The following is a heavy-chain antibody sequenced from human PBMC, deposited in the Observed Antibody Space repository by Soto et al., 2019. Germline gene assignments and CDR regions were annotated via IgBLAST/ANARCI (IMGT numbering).Heavy chain of an antibody. V-gene: IGHV3-30*18. J-gene: IGHJ6*02. Sequence: PGGSLRLSCAASGFTFSSYGMHWVRQAPGKGLEWVALISYDGSNKYYADSVKGRFTISRDNSKNTLYLQMNSLRAEDTAVYYCAKDVVVGATPGLGDYYYYYGMDVWGQGTTVTV. CDR1: GFTFSSYG. D-gene: IGHD1-26*01. CDR2: ISYDGSNK. CDR3: AKDVVVGATPGLGDYYYYYGMDV.